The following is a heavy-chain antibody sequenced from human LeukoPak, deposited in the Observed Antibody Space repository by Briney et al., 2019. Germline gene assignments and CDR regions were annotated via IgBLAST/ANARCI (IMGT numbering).Heavy chain of an antibody. CDR3: ARGHNIVGP. CDR1: GGSISRYY. J-gene: IGHJ5*02. Sequence: PSETLSLTCSVSGGSISRYYWSWIRQPPGKGLGYIGYINYSGNTNYNPSLKSRVTISVDTSKNKFSLKLNSVTAADTAVYFCARGHNIVGPWGQGTLVTVSS. CDR2: INYSGNT. V-gene: IGHV4-59*01. D-gene: IGHD1-14*01.